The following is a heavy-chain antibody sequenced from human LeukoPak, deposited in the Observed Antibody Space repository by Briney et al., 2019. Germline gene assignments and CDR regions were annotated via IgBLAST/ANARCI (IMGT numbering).Heavy chain of an antibody. Sequence: PSETLSLTCTVPGGSISSYYWSWIRQPPGKGLEWIGYIYYSGSTNYNPSLKSRVTISVDTSKNQFSLKLSSVTAADTAVYYCARDQYSYGHFDYWGQGTLVTVSS. V-gene: IGHV4-59*01. D-gene: IGHD5-18*01. CDR2: IYYSGST. CDR3: ARDQYSYGHFDY. J-gene: IGHJ4*02. CDR1: GGSISSYY.